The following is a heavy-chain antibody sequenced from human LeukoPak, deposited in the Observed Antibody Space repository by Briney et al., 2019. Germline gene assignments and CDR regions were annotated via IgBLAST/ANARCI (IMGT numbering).Heavy chain of an antibody. CDR3: ARDGDGMDV. CDR2: ITSSSSSI. J-gene: IGHJ6*02. Sequence: GGSLRLSCAASGFTFSSYSMNWVRQAPGKGLEWVSYITSSSSSIYYADSVKGRFTISRDNAKNSLYLQMSSLRAEDTAVYFCARDGDGMDVWGQGTTATVSS. CDR1: GFTFSSYS. D-gene: IGHD3-10*01. V-gene: IGHV3-48*01.